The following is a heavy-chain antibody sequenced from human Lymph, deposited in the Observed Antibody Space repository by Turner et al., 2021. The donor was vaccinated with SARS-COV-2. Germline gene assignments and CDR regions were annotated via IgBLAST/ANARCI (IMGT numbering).Heavy chain of an antibody. Sequence: EVQLVESGGGLVQPGGSLRLSCAASGFPFSSYSMNWVRQAPGKGLEWVSYISISSSNIYYADSVKGRFTISRDNAKNSLYLQMNSLRDEDTAVYYCARDRGGYGAYYYGMDVWGQGTTVTVSS. CDR3: ARDRGGYGAYYYGMDV. D-gene: IGHD2-15*01. CDR2: ISISSSNI. CDR1: GFPFSSYS. V-gene: IGHV3-48*02. J-gene: IGHJ6*02.